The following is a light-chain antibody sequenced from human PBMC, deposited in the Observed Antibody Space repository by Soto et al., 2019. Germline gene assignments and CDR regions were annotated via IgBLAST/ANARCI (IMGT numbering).Light chain of an antibody. CDR1: QSISSW. Sequence: DIQMTQSPSTLSASVGDRVTITCRASQSISSWLAWYQQKPGKAPKLLIYKASSLESGVPSRFSGSGSGTEFTLTISSLQPEDTATYYCQQYDHPPYTFGQGTKLEIK. J-gene: IGKJ2*01. CDR2: KAS. CDR3: QQYDHPPYT. V-gene: IGKV1-5*03.